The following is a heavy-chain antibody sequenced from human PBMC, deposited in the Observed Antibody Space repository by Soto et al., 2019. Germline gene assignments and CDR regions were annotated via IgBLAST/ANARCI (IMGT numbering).Heavy chain of an antibody. V-gene: IGHV3-11*06. CDR3: ARTPDCTNGVCSAGFDY. CDR1: GFRVSDYY. D-gene: IGHD2-8*01. Sequence: GGPLRVPRAASGFRVSDYYMSWILQATGQRLEWVSYISSSSSYTNHADSVKRRFTISRDNAKNSLYLQMNSLRAEDTAVYYCARTPDCTNGVCSAGFDYWGQGTLVTVSS. J-gene: IGHJ4*02. CDR2: ISSSSSYT.